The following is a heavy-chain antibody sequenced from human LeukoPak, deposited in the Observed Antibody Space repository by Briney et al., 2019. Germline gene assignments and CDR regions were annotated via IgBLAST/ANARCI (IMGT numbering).Heavy chain of an antibody. CDR3: ARSLYYYDSSGQLGT. V-gene: IGHV4-59*12. J-gene: IGHJ5*02. CDR1: GGSISSYY. CDR2: IYYSGST. D-gene: IGHD3-22*01. Sequence: PSETLSLTCTVSGGSISSYYWSWIRQPPGKGLEWIGYIYYSGSTNYNPSLKSRVTISVDTSKNQFSLKLSSVTAADTAVYYCARSLYYYDSSGQLGTWGQGTLVTVSS.